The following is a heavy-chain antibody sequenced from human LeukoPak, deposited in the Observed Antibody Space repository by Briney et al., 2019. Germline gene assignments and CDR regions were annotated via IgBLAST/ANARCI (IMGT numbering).Heavy chain of an antibody. V-gene: IGHV3-73*01. CDR1: GFTFSGSA. CDR3: TRDGYSYGYRDYYYYYMDV. J-gene: IGHJ6*03. Sequence: GGSLRLSCAASGFTFSGSAMHWVRQASGKGLEWVGRIRSKANSYATAYAASVKGRFTISRDDSKNTAYLQMNSLKTEDTAVYYCTRDGYSYGYRDYYYYYMDVWGKGTTVTVSS. CDR2: IRSKANSYAT. D-gene: IGHD5-18*01.